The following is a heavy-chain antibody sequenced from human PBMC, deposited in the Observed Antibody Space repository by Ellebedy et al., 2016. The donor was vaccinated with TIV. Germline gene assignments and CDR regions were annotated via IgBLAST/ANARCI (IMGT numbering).Heavy chain of an antibody. J-gene: IGHJ4*02. Sequence: GESLKISCTASGFTFSSYAMHWVRQAPGKGLEWVALISNDVRNKYYVDSVKGRFTISRDNFQNTLYLQMNSLRADDTALYYCTNGGLSNSPRHYFDSWGQGTLVTVSS. D-gene: IGHD5/OR15-5a*01. V-gene: IGHV3-30*04. CDR1: GFTFSSYA. CDR3: TNGGLSNSPRHYFDS. CDR2: ISNDVRNK.